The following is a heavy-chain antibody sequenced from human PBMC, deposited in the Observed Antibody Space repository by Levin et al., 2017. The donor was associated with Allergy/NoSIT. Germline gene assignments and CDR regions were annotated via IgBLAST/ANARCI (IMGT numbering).Heavy chain of an antibody. CDR1: GFTFSSYW. Sequence: ASVKVSCAASGFTFSSYWMSWVRQAPGKGLEWVANIKQDGSEKYYVDSVKGRFTISRDNAKNSLYLQMNSLRAEDTAVYYCARDRYSGSYGPNDYWGQGTLVTVSS. J-gene: IGHJ4*02. V-gene: IGHV3-7*01. CDR3: ARDRYSGSYGPNDY. CDR2: IKQDGSEK. D-gene: IGHD1-26*01.